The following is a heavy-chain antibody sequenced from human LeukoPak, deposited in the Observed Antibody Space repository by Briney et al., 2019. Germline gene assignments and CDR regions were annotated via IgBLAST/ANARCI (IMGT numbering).Heavy chain of an antibody. D-gene: IGHD3-10*01. CDR2: ISYDGSNK. CDR1: GFTFSSYA. CDR3: ARDRVTKSYGSGSYPDY. Sequence: SGGSLRLSCAASGFTFSSYAMHWVRQAPGKGLEWVAVISYDGSNKYYADSVKGRFTISRDNSKNTLYLQMNSLRAEDTAVYYCARDRVTKSYGSGSYPDYWGQGTLVTVSS. V-gene: IGHV3-30*04. J-gene: IGHJ4*02.